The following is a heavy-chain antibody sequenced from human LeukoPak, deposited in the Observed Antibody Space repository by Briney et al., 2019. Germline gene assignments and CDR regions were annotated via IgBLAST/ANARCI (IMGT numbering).Heavy chain of an antibody. D-gene: IGHD3-22*01. CDR2: INPNSGGT. CDR1: GYTFTGYY. V-gene: IGHV1-2*04. CDR3: ARAPIPFKYYDSSGYEYYFDY. J-gene: IGHJ4*02. Sequence: ASVKVSCKASGYTFTGYYMHWVRQAPGQGLEWMGWINPNSGGTNYAQKFQGWVTMTRDTSISTAYMELSRLRSDDTAVYYCARAPIPFKYYDSSGYEYYFDYWGQGTLVTVSS.